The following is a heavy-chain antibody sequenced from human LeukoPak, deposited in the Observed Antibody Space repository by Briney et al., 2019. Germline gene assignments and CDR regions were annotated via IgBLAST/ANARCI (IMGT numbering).Heavy chain of an antibody. CDR1: GGSISSGGYY. CDR2: IYYSGST. Sequence: SETLSLTCTVSGGSISSGGYYWSWIRQHPGKGLEWIGYIYYSGSTYYNPSLKSRVTISVDTSKNQFSLKLSSVTAADTAVYYCARQRIAAAGIDPWGRGTLVTVSS. CDR3: ARQRIAAAGIDP. V-gene: IGHV4-31*03. J-gene: IGHJ5*02. D-gene: IGHD6-13*01.